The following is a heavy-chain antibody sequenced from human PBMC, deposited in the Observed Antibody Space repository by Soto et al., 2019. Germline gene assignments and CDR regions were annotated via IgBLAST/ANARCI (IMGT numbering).Heavy chain of an antibody. CDR3: ARDMAAAGDYYYYGMDV. Sequence: TLSLTCAVYGGSFSGYYWSWIRQPPGKGLEWIGEINHSGSTNYNPSLKSRVTISVDTSKNQFSLKLSSVTAADTAVYYCARDMAAAGDYYYYGMDVWGQGTTVTVSS. CDR1: GGSFSGYY. V-gene: IGHV4-34*01. J-gene: IGHJ6*02. D-gene: IGHD6-13*01. CDR2: INHSGST.